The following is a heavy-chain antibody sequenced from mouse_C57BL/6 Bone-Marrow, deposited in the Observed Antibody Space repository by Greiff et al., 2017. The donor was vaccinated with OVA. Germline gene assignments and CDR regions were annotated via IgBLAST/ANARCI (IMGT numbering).Heavy chain of an antibody. V-gene: IGHV1-55*01. CDR2: INPNNGGT. CDR1: GYTFTSYW. D-gene: IGHD2-5*01. J-gene: IGHJ3*01. CDR3: AVSYYSNPFAY. Sequence: QVQLQQPGAELVKPGASVKMSCKASGYTFTSYWITWVKQRPGQGLEWIGDINPNNGGTIYNQKFKGKATLTVDKSSSTAYMELRSLTSEDTAVYYCAVSYYSNPFAYWGQGTLVTVSA.